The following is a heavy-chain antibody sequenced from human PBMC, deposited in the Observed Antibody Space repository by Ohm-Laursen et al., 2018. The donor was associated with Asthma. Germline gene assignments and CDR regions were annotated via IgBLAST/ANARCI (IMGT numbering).Heavy chain of an antibody. V-gene: IGHV1-8*01. CDR3: AREASGGYDQGYYYGMDV. J-gene: IGHJ6*02. CDR2: MNPNSGNT. Sequence: GSSVKVSCKASGYTFTSYDINWVRQATGQGLEWMGWMNPNSGNTGYAQKFQGRVTMTRNTSISTAYMELSSLRSEDTAVYYCAREASGGYDQGYYYGMDVWGQGTTVTVSS. D-gene: IGHD5-12*01. CDR1: GYTFTSYD.